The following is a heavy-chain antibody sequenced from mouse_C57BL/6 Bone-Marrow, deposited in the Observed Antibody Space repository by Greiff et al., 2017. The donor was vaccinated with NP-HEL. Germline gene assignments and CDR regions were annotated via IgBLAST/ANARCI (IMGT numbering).Heavy chain of an antibody. V-gene: IGHV1-64*01. CDR1: GYTFTSYW. Sequence: QVQLQQPGAELVKPGASVKLSCKASGYTFTSYWMHWVKQRPGQGLEWIGMIHPNSGSTNYNEKFKGKATLTADKSSSTAYMQFSSLTSEDSAIYYCASGWYFDVWGTGTTVTVSS. J-gene: IGHJ1*03. CDR2: IHPNSGST. CDR3: ASGWYFDV.